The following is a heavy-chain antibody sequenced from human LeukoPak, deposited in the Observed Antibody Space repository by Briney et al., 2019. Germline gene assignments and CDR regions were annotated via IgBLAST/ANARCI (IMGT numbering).Heavy chain of an antibody. D-gene: IGHD3-22*01. CDR1: GYTFTGYY. Sequence: ASVKVSCKASGYTFTGYYMHWVRQAPGQGLEWMGWINPNSGGTNYAQKFQGRVTMTRDTSISTAYMELSRLRSDDTAVYYCAREDATYYYDSTGYSFFDYWGQGTLVTVSS. CDR2: INPNSGGT. J-gene: IGHJ4*02. V-gene: IGHV1-2*02. CDR3: AREDATYYYDSTGYSFFDY.